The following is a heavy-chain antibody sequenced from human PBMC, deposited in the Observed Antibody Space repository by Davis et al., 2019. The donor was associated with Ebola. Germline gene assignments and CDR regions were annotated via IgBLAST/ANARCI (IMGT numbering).Heavy chain of an antibody. CDR3: ARDLGYYDNNGSPRLGYYFDS. CDR2: INGDSDYI. V-gene: IGHV3-21*01. CDR1: GFRFSGYS. J-gene: IGHJ5*01. D-gene: IGHD3-22*01. Sequence: GESLKISCAGSGFRFSGYSINWVRQAPGKGLEWVCSINGDSDYIFYADSVKGRFTVSRDNAENSLYLQMRSLKAEDTAVYYCARDLGYYDNNGSPRLGYYFDSWGQGTPVTVSS.